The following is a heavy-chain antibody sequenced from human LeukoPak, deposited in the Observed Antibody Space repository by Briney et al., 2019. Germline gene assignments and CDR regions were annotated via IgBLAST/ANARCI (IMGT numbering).Heavy chain of an antibody. CDR2: IYYSGST. CDR3: ASPRSDYADDSSGDYFDY. J-gene: IGHJ4*02. V-gene: IGHV4-39*01. D-gene: IGHD3-22*01. CDR1: GGSISSSSYY. Sequence: SETLSLTCTVSGGSISSSSYYWGWIRQPPGKGLEWIESIYYSGSTYYNPSLKSRVTISVDTSKNQFSLKLSSVTAADTAVYYCASPRSDYADDSSGDYFDYWGQGTLVTVSS.